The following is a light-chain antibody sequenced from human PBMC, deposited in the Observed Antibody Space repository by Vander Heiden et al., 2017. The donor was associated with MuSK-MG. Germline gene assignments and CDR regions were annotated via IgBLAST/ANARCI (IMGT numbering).Light chain of an antibody. V-gene: IGLV2-14*01. Sequence: QSALTQPASVSGSPGQSITIPCTGTNSDLGNYKFVSWYQHHPGKAPKLMIHEVSNRPSGVSNRFSGSKSGNTASLTISGLQAEDEADYYCSSYTSSNTVIFGGGTKVTVL. J-gene: IGLJ2*01. CDR1: NSDLGNYKF. CDR3: SSYTSSNTVI. CDR2: EVS.